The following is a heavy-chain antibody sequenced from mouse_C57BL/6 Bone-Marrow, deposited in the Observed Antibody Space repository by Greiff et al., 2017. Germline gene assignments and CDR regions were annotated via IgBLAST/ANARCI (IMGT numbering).Heavy chain of an antibody. V-gene: IGHV1-4*01. CDR3: ARKGLYYGNPYAMDY. Sequence: VQLQESGAELARPGASVKMSCKASGYTFTSYTMHWVKQRPGQGLEWIGYINPSSGYTKYNQKFKDKATLTAYKSASTAYMQLSSLTSEDSAVYYCARKGLYYGNPYAMDYWGQGTSVTVSS. CDR2: INPSSGYT. CDR1: GYTFTSYT. D-gene: IGHD2-1*01. J-gene: IGHJ4*01.